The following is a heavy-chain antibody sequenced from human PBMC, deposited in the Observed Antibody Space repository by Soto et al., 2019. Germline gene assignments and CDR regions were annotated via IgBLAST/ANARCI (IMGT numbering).Heavy chain of an antibody. J-gene: IGHJ4*02. V-gene: IGHV6-1*01. CDR1: GDSVSSNSAA. D-gene: IGHD3-16*01. Sequence: QVQLQQSGPGLVKPSQTLSLTCAISGDSVSSNSAAWNWIRQSPSRGLEWLGRTYYRSKWLNDYAVSVKSRIAINPATSTTLYSLQLSSVTPEDTAVYYCVRGGGNFDYWGQGTLVTVSS. CDR3: VRGGGNFDY. CDR2: TYYRSKWLN.